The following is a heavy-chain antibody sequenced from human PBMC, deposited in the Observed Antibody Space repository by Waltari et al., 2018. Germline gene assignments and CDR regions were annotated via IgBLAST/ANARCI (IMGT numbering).Heavy chain of an antibody. CDR2: IFADGTT. V-gene: IGHV3-66*02. D-gene: IGHD1-1*01. CDR3: AGAGHPNS. Sequence: EVYLEQSGGGLVQPGGSLKLSCAASGATIDSNYMNWIRQVPGKGLQWISVIFADGTTHNAESVRGRFAITRDTSETTLYLQLSGLRPDDSGFYYCAGAGHPNSWGQGALVTVSS. J-gene: IGHJ1*01. CDR1: GATIDSNY.